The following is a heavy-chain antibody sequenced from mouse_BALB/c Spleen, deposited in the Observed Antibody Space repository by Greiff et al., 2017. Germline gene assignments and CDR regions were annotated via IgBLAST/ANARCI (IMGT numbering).Heavy chain of an antibody. J-gene: IGHJ4*01. CDR2: ISSGSSTI. Sequence: DVKLVESGGGLVQPGGSRKLSCAASGFTFSSFGMHWVRQAPEKGLEWVAYISSGSSTIYYADTVKGRFTISRDNPKNTLFLQMTSLRSEDTAMYYCARSPYRGNAMDYWGQGTSVTVSS. V-gene: IGHV5-17*02. CDR1: GFTFSSFG. CDR3: ARSPYRGNAMDY. D-gene: IGHD2-12*01.